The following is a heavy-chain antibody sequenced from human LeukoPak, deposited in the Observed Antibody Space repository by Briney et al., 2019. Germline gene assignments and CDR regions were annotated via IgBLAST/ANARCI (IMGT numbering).Heavy chain of an antibody. J-gene: IGHJ5*02. CDR3: AISSSGYTYGYVSGWFDP. V-gene: IGHV1-69*13. CDR1: GGTFNNYA. CDR2: IIHIFGTT. D-gene: IGHD5-18*01. Sequence: ASVKVSCKASGGTFNNYAISWVRQAPGQGLEWMGGIIHIFGTTNYAQKFQDGVTITADESTRTAWMELSSLTSEDTAVYYCAISSSGYTYGYVSGWFDPWGQGTLVTVSS.